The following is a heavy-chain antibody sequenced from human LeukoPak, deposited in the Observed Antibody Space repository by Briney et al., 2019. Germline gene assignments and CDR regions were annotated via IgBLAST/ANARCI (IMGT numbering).Heavy chain of an antibody. CDR1: GYTFTGYY. J-gene: IGHJ4*02. CDR3: ARDTREGTGSSEAGY. Sequence: SVKVSCKASGYTFTGYYMHWVRQAPGQGLEWMGRIIPILGIANYAQKFQGRVTITADKSTSTAYMELSSLRSEDTAVYYCARDTREGTGSSEAGYWGQGTLVTVSS. D-gene: IGHD1-1*01. CDR2: IIPILGIA. V-gene: IGHV1-69*04.